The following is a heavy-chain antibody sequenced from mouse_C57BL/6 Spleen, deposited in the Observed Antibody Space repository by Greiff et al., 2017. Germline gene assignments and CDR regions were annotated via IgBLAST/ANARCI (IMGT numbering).Heavy chain of an antibody. D-gene: IGHD3-3*01. V-gene: IGHV6-3*01. CDR3: TVGRDY. CDR1: GFTFSNYW. Sequence: EVKLMESGGGLVQPGGSLKLSCVASGFTFSNYWMNWVRQSPETGLEWVAQIRVKSDNYATHFAESVKGGFTISRDDSKSSVDLQMNNLSAEDTGIYYCTVGRDYWGQGTSVTVSS. CDR2: IRVKSDNYAT. J-gene: IGHJ4*01.